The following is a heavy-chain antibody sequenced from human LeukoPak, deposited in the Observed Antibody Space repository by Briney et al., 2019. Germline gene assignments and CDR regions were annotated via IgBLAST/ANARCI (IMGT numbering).Heavy chain of an antibody. D-gene: IGHD3-10*01. CDR2: INSDGTYT. CDR1: GVTFRSDW. Sequence: GSPRLSCAPSGVTFRSDWMHCVRQAPGKGLLWVSRINSDGTYTSYADSVKGRFTISRDNAKNTLYLQMNSLRAEDTALYYCAKLWFGELLVPADDFWGQGTLVTVSS. CDR3: AKLWFGELLVPADDF. J-gene: IGHJ4*02. V-gene: IGHV3-74*01.